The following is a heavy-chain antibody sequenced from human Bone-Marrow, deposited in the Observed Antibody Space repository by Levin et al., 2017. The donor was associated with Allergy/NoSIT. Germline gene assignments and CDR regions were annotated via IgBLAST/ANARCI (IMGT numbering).Heavy chain of an antibody. CDR3: AKERATERGGLNY. J-gene: IGHJ4*02. CDR1: GFTFSNYA. CDR2: ISGSGTTT. Sequence: PGGSLRLSCAASGFTFSNYAMTWVRQAPGKGLEWVSAISGSGTTTYYADSVQGRFTVSRDNSKNTLSLQMNSLRAEDMAVYYCAKERATERGGLNYWGQGTLVTVSS. D-gene: IGHD2-15*01. V-gene: IGHV3-23*01.